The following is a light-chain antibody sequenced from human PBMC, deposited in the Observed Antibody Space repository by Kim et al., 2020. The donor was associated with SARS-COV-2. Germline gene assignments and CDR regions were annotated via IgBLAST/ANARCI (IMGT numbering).Light chain of an antibody. CDR3: QSYDKSLSGWV. J-gene: IGLJ3*02. CDR2: NYD. CDR1: LSNIGADYD. V-gene: IGLV1-40*01. Sequence: QTVTISCTGSLSNIGADYDIHWHQQIAGTAPKLLIYNYDNRPSGVPDRFSCAKFGTSASLAITGLRADDEGNYYCQSYDKSLSGWVFGGGTQLTVL.